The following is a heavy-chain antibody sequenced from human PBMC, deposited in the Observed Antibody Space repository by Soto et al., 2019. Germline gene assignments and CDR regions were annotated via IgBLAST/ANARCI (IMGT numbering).Heavy chain of an antibody. J-gene: IGHJ6*02. D-gene: IGHD3-10*01. CDR1: QFPFSSYA. Sequence: EVQLLESGGGLVQPGGSLRIACAASQFPFSSYAMSWVRQAPGKGLEWVSGVSGSGDTTYYADSVKGRFTISRDNPKNTLYLQMNSLRAEDTAVYYCARDRGYDAHDYYYNAMDVWGQGTTVTVSS. CDR2: VSGSGDTT. V-gene: IGHV3-23*01. CDR3: ARDRGYDAHDYYYNAMDV.